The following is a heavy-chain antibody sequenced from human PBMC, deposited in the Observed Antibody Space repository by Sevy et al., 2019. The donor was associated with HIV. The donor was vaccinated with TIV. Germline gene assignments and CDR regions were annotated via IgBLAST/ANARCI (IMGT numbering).Heavy chain of an antibody. D-gene: IGHD6-19*01. CDR3: TRTIAVAGGGFDY. V-gene: IGHV3-73*01. Sequence: GGSLRLSCAASGFTFSGSAMHWVRQASGKGLEWVGRIRSKANSYATAYAASVKGRFTISRDDSKNTAYLQMNSLKTEDTAVYYCTRTIAVAGGGFDYWGQGTLVTVSS. CDR1: GFTFSGSA. CDR2: IRSKANSYAT. J-gene: IGHJ4*02.